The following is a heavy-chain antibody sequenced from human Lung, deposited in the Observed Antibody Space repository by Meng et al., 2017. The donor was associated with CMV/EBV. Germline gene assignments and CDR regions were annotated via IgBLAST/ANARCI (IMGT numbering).Heavy chain of an antibody. J-gene: IGHJ6*01. D-gene: IGHD3-9*01. Sequence: ASXXVSCKASGYTFTGYYIHWVRQAPGQGLEWMGWIHPNSGGTNYAEKFRGRVTMTRDTSITTAYMGLSRLTSDDTAVYYCARDLAGSTYYDILTGYNYYRYGMAVWGPGNXV. CDR1: GYTFTGYY. V-gene: IGHV1-2*02. CDR3: ARDLAGSTYYDILTGYNYYRYGMAV. CDR2: IHPNSGGT.